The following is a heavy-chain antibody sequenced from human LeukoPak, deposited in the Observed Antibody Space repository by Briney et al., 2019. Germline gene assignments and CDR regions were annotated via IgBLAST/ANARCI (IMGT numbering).Heavy chain of an antibody. Sequence: SETLSLTCTVSGGSISSYYWSWIRQPPGKGLEWIGYIYYSGSTNYNPSLKSRVTISVDTSKNQFSLKLSSVTAADTAVYYCARDCGHSTSCSDAFDIWGQGTMVTVSS. V-gene: IGHV4-59*01. CDR2: IYYSGST. CDR3: ARDCGHSTSCSDAFDI. CDR1: GGSISSYY. J-gene: IGHJ3*02. D-gene: IGHD2-2*01.